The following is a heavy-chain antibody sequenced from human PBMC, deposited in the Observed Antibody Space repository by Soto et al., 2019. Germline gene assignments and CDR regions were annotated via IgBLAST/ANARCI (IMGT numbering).Heavy chain of an antibody. CDR2: INDDSDSI. CDR1: GFTFSNYN. Sequence: GGSLRLSCAASGFTFSNYNMNWVRQAPGKGLEWVSYINDDSDSIYYADSVKGRFTISRDNVKNALCLQMASLRAEDTAVYYCARDIVAGSGWYTYDYWGQGTLVTVSS. V-gene: IGHV3-48*04. J-gene: IGHJ4*02. CDR3: ARDIVAGSGWYTYDY. D-gene: IGHD6-19*01.